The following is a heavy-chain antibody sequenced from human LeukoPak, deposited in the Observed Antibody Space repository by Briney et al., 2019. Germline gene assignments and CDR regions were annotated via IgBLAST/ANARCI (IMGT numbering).Heavy chain of an antibody. CDR1: GFTVSSNY. D-gene: IGHD6-6*01. CDR3: AKVAVRSSSYISGIEY. J-gene: IGHJ4*02. CDR2: IYSGGST. V-gene: IGHV3-53*01. Sequence: GGSLRLSCAASGFTVSSNYMSWVRQARGKGLDWVSVIYSGGSTYYADSVKGRFTISRDNSKNKLYLQMNGLRAEDTAVYYCAKVAVRSSSYISGIEYCGQGTLVTVPS.